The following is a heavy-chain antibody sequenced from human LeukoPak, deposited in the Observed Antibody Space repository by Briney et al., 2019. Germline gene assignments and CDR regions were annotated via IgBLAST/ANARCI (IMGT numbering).Heavy chain of an antibody. V-gene: IGHV1-46*01. CDR1: GYTFTSYY. Sequence: ASVKVSCKASGYTFTSYYMHWVRQAPGQGLEWMGIINPSGGSTSYAQKFQGRVTMTRDTSTSTVYMELSSLRSEDTAVYYCAASQFYSSSWYSTYYYGMDVWGQGTTVTVSS. D-gene: IGHD6-13*01. CDR2: INPSGGST. J-gene: IGHJ6*02. CDR3: AASQFYSSSWYSTYYYGMDV.